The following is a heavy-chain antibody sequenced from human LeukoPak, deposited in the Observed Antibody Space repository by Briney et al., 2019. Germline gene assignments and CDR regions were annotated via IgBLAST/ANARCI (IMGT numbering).Heavy chain of an antibody. CDR2: IYCSGST. Sequence: PSETLSLTCTVSGGSISSGDYYWSWIRQPPGKGLEWIGYIYCSGSTDYNPPLKSRVTISVDTSKNQFSLKLSSVTAADTAVYYCARLYSDYDYYSPNPFDYWGQGTLVTVSS. CDR3: ARLYSDYDYYSPNPFDY. J-gene: IGHJ4*02. CDR1: GGSISSGDYY. D-gene: IGHD5-12*01. V-gene: IGHV4-61*08.